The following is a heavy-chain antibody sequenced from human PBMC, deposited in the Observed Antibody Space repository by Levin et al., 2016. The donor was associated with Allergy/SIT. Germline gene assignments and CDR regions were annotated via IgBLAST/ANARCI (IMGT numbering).Heavy chain of an antibody. Sequence: WIRQPPGKGLEWVSYISSSGSTIYYADSVKGRFTISRDNAKNSLYLQMNSLRAEDTAVYYCARGGSSPLGPGYFQHWGQGTLVTVSS. CDR3: ARGGSSPLGPGYFQH. D-gene: IGHD6-13*01. J-gene: IGHJ1*01. V-gene: IGHV3-11*01. CDR2: ISSSGSTI.